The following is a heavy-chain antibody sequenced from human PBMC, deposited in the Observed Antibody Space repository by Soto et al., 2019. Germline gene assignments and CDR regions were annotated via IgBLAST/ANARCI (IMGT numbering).Heavy chain of an antibody. J-gene: IGHJ6*03. Sequence: ASVKVSCKASGGTFSSYTISWVRQAPGQGLEWMGRIIPILGIANYAQKFQGRVTITADKSTSTAYMELSSLRSEDTAMYYCATLWFGELRADYYYYYMDVWGKGTTVTVSS. CDR3: ATLWFGELRADYYYYYMDV. V-gene: IGHV1-69*02. D-gene: IGHD3-10*01. CDR1: GGTFSSYT. CDR2: IIPILGIA.